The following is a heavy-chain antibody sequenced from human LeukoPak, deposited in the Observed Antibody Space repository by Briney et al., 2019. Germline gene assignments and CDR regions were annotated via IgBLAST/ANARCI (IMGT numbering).Heavy chain of an antibody. Sequence: SETLSLTCTVSGGSISSSSYYWGWIRQPPGKGLEWIGSIYYSGSAYYNPSLKSRVTISVDTSKNQFSLKLSSVTAADTAVYYCARYDMVRGPFDYWGQGTLVTVSS. D-gene: IGHD3-10*01. V-gene: IGHV4-39*01. CDR2: IYYSGSA. J-gene: IGHJ4*02. CDR3: ARYDMVRGPFDY. CDR1: GGSISSSSYY.